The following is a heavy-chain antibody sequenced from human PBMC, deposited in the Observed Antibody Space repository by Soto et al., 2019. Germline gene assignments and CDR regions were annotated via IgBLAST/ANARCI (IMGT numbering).Heavy chain of an antibody. D-gene: IGHD2-2*01. CDR1: GFTFSSYW. J-gene: IGHJ4*02. CDR3: ARGRGCSTGCHNFDY. CDR2: IKQDGSEK. Sequence: EVQLVESGGGLVQPGGSLRLSCAVSGFTFSSYWVSWVRQAPGKGLEWVANIKQDGSEKYYVDSVKGRFTISRDNAKNSLYLQMNTLRAEDTAVYYCARGRGCSTGCHNFDYWGQGTLVTVSS. V-gene: IGHV3-7*01.